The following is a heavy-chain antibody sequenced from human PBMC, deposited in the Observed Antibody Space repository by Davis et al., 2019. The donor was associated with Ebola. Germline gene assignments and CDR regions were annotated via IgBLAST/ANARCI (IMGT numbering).Heavy chain of an antibody. CDR1: GYTFTSYA. V-gene: IGHV1-2*04. CDR3: GRDWGGKIGRSREYYFDY. CDR2: INPNSGGT. D-gene: IGHD2-21*01. J-gene: IGHJ4*02. Sequence: AASVKVSCKASGYTFTSYAMHWVRQAPGQGLEWMGWINPNSGGTNYAQKFQGWVTMTRDTSISTAYMELSRLRSDDTAVYYCGRDWGGKIGRSREYYFDYGGQGTLVNGSS.